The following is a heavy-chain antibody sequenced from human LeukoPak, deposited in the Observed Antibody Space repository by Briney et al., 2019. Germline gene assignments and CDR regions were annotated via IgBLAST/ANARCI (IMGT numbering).Heavy chain of an antibody. CDR1: GFTFSSYW. J-gene: IGHJ4*02. D-gene: IGHD6-6*01. V-gene: IGHV3-7*01. CDR3: GRAHRSSGFGVDY. CDR2: IKQDGSEK. Sequence: GGSLRLSCAASGFTFSSYWMSWVRQATGKGLEWVANIKQDGSEKQYVDSVKGRFTISRDNAKNSLYLQMNSLRAEDTPVYSCGRAHRSSGFGVDYWGQGTLVTVSS.